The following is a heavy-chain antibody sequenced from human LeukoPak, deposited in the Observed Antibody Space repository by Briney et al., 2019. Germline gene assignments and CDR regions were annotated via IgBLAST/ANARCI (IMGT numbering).Heavy chain of an antibody. D-gene: IGHD5-12*01. Sequence: SETLSLTCAVYGGSFSGYYWSWIRQPPGKGLEWIGEINHSGSTNYNPSLKSRVTISVDTSKNQFSLKLSSVTAADTAVYYCARDGGYDYAAFDIWGQGTMVTVSS. J-gene: IGHJ3*02. CDR2: INHSGST. CDR1: GGSFSGYY. CDR3: ARDGGYDYAAFDI. V-gene: IGHV4-34*01.